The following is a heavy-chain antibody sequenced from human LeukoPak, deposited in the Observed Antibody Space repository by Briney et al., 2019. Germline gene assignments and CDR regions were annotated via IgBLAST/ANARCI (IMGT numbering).Heavy chain of an antibody. CDR1: GYTFTSYG. CDR2: ISAYNGNT. D-gene: IGHD4-17*01. CDR3: ATALRDYYYYYYMDV. Sequence: ASVKVSCKASGYTFTSYGISWVRQAPGQGLEWMGWISAYNGNTNYAQKLQGRVTMTTDTSTSTAYMELRSLRSDDTAVYYCATALRDYYYYYYMDVWGKGTTVTVSS. J-gene: IGHJ6*03. V-gene: IGHV1-18*01.